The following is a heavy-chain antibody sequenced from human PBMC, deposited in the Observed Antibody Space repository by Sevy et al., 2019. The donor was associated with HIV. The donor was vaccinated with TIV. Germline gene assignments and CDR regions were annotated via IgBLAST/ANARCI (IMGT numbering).Heavy chain of an antibody. CDR2: ISGSGGST. CDR3: AKDRLNYDSSGYYYGIFDY. CDR1: GLTFSSYA. V-gene: IGHV3-23*01. Sequence: GGSLRLSCAASGLTFSSYAMSWVRQAPGKGLEWVSAISGSGGSTYYADSVKGRFTISRDNSKNTLYLQMNSLRAEDTAVYYCAKDRLNYDSSGYYYGIFDYWGQGTLVTVSS. D-gene: IGHD3-22*01. J-gene: IGHJ4*02.